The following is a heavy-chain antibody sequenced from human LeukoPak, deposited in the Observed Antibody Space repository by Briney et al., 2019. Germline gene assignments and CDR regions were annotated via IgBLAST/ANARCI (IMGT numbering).Heavy chain of an antibody. J-gene: IGHJ4*02. CDR3: AKDRRDTGDALYGY. CDR2: ISYDGSNK. CDR1: GFTFSSYG. V-gene: IGHV3-30*18. Sequence: GRSLRLSCAASGFTFSSYGMHWVRQAPGKGLEWVAVISYDGSNKYHADSVKGRFTISRDNSKNSLSLQMNSLRAEDTAVYYCAKDRRDTGDALYGYWGQGTLVTVSS. D-gene: IGHD5-18*01.